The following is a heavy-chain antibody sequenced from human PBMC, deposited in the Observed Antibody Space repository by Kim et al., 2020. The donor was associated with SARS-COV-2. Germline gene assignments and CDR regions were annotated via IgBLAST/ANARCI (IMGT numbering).Heavy chain of an antibody. Sequence: SETLSLTCTVSGGSISSSSYYWGWIRQPPGKGLEWIGSIYYSGSTYYNPSLKSRVTISVDTSKNQFSLKLSSVTAADTAVYYCARQRITMVRGVIINFDYWGQGTLVTVSS. V-gene: IGHV4-39*01. CDR1: GGSISSSSYY. J-gene: IGHJ4*02. D-gene: IGHD3-10*01. CDR2: IYYSGST. CDR3: ARQRITMVRGVIINFDY.